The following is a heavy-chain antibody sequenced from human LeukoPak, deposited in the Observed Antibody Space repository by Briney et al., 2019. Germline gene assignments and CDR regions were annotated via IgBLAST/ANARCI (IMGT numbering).Heavy chain of an antibody. V-gene: IGHV3-30*18. CDR3: AKGPWLAYPYYFDY. D-gene: IGHD6-19*01. J-gene: IGHJ4*02. CDR1: GFTFSSYG. Sequence: GGSLRLSCAASGFTFSSYGMHWVRQAPGKGLEWVAVISYDGSNKYYADSVKGRFTISRDNSKNTLYLQMNSLRAEDTAVYYCAKGPWLAYPYYFDYWGQGTLVTVSS. CDR2: ISYDGSNK.